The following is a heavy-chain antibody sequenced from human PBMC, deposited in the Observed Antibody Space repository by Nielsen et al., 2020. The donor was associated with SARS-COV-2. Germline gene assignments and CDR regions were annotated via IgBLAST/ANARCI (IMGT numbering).Heavy chain of an antibody. Sequence: LKISCAASGFSFSSYAMTWVRQAPGKGLEWVSSIGTTGDKTFYADSVKGRFTISRDNSKNTLYLQLNSLRAEDTAVFYCAKISGSQRHYFDFWGQGALVTVSS. V-gene: IGHV3-23*01. CDR3: AKISGSQRHYFDF. CDR1: GFSFSSYA. J-gene: IGHJ4*02. CDR2: IGTTGDKT. D-gene: IGHD1-26*01.